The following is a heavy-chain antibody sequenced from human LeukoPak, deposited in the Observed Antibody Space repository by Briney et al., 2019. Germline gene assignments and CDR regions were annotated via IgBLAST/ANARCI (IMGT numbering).Heavy chain of an antibody. CDR2: ISGSGGST. J-gene: IGHJ4*02. Sequence: PGGSLRLSCAASGFTFSSYAMSWVRQAPGKGLEWVSAISGSGGSTYYADSVKGRFTMSRDNSKNTLYLQMNSLRAEDTAVYYCAKDRIQLWFSYYFDYWGQGTLVTVSS. D-gene: IGHD5-18*01. CDR3: AKDRIQLWFSYYFDY. V-gene: IGHV3-23*01. CDR1: GFTFSSYA.